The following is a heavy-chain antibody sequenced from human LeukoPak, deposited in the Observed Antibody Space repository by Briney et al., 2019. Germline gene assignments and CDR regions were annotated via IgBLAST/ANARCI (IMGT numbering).Heavy chain of an antibody. CDR2: IYPRDSDT. V-gene: IGHV5-51*01. CDR1: GYSFTNYW. J-gene: IGHJ5*02. Sequence: GESLKISCKGSGYSFTNYWIGWVRQMPGKGLEWMGIIYPRDSDTRYSPSFQGQVTISADKSISTAYLQWSSLKASDTAMYYCARQDYYDILTGYNNWFDPWGQGTLVTVSS. CDR3: ARQDYYDILTGYNNWFDP. D-gene: IGHD3-9*01.